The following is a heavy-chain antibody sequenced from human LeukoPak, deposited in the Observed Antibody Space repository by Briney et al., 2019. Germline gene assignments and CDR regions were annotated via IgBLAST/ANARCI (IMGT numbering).Heavy chain of an antibody. CDR1: GFTFSSYG. CDR2: IRYDGSNK. J-gene: IGHJ3*02. D-gene: IGHD2-2*01. CDR3: ARCQSGRSAAFDI. V-gene: IGHV3-30*02. Sequence: GGSLRLSCAASGFTFSSYGMHWVRQAPGKGLEWVAFIRYDGSNKYYADSVKGRFTISRDNSKNTLYLQMNSLRAEDTAVYYCARCQSGRSAAFDIWGQGTMVTVSS.